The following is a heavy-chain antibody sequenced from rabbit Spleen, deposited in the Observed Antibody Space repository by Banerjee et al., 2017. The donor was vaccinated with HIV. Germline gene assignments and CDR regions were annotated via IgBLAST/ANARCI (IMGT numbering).Heavy chain of an antibody. CDR2: IYGGSSGST. J-gene: IGHJ3*01. CDR3: ARGDNYLYNQLDL. CDR1: GFSFSSSDY. D-gene: IGHD1-1*01. V-gene: IGHV1S40*01. Sequence: QSLEESGGDLVKPGASLTLTCTASGFSFSSSDYICWVRQAPGKGLEWIACIYGGSSGSTYYASWAKGRFTISKASSTTVTLQLNSLTAADTATYFCARGDNYLYNQLDLWGQGTLVTVS.